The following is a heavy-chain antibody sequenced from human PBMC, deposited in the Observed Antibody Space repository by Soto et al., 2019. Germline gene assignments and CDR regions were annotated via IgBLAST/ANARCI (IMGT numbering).Heavy chain of an antibody. J-gene: IGHJ6*02. V-gene: IGHV3-48*02. CDR3: ASAGYYSHSDVMDV. CDR2: INGSGRSI. D-gene: IGHD3-22*01. CDR1: GCTFSSFS. Sequence: GWSLRLSCAASGCTFSSFSMNSVRQAPGKGLEWLSDINGSGRSIYYADSVKGRFTVSRDNAKNSLFLQMNSLRDEDTAVYYCASAGYYSHSDVMDVWGQGTTVTVS.